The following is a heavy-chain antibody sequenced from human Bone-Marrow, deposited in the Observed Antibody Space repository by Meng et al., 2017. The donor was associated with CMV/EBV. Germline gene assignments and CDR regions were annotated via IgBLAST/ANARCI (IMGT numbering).Heavy chain of an antibody. J-gene: IGHJ3*02. CDR3: ARGVAIFGVVIPGAAFDI. Sequence: SVKVSCKASGGLFTNYSISWVRRAPGQGLEWMGGIIPIFGTANYAQKFQGRVTITTDESTSTAYMELSSLRSEDTAVYYCARGVAIFGVVIPGAAFDIWGQGTMVTVSS. CDR1: GGLFTNYS. V-gene: IGHV1-69*05. D-gene: IGHD3-3*01. CDR2: IIPIFGTA.